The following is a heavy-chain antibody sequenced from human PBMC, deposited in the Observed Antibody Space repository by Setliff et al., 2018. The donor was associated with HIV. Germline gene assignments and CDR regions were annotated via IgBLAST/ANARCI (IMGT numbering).Heavy chain of an antibody. D-gene: IGHD6-6*01. Sequence: GGSLRLSCAASGFTVSSNYMSWVRQAPGKGLEWVSAIYGGGSTYYADSVKGRFTISRDNSKNTLYLQMNSLRAEDTAVYYCAKEGEYSSSSVAFDIWGQGTMVTVSS. CDR1: GFTVSSNY. CDR3: AKEGEYSSSSVAFDI. V-gene: IGHV3-66*01. J-gene: IGHJ3*02. CDR2: IYGGGST.